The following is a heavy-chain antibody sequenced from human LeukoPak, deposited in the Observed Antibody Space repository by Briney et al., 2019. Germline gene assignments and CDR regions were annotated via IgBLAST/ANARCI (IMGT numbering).Heavy chain of an antibody. CDR3: ARDLGNNWNSHCFAP. V-gene: IGHV3-7*01. D-gene: IGHD1-7*01. CDR1: GFTFSSCW. J-gene: IGHJ5*02. Sequence: GGSLRLSCAASGFTFSSCWMSWVRQAPGKGLEWVANIKQDGSEKYYVDSVKGRFTISRDNAKNSLYLQMNSLRAGDTAVYYCARDLGNNWNSHCFAPWGQGTLVTVSS. CDR2: IKQDGSEK.